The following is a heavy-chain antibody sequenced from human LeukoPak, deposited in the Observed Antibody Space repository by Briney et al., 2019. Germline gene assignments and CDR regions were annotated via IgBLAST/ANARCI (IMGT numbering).Heavy chain of an antibody. V-gene: IGHV3-23*01. CDR1: GFTFSSYA. CDR3: AKGGRVGATVDYFDY. D-gene: IGHD1-26*01. CDR2: ISGSGGSA. J-gene: IGHJ4*02. Sequence: GGSLRLSCAASGFTFSSYAMSWVRQAPGKGLEWVSAISGSGGSAYYADSVKGRFTISRDNSKNTLYLQMNSLRAEDTAVYYCAKGGRVGATVDYFDYRGQGTLVTVSS.